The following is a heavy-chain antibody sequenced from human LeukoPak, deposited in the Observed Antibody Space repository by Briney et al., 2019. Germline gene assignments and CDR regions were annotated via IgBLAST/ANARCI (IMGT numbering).Heavy chain of an antibody. CDR2: ISSSSSYI. Sequence: GGTLRLSCAGSGFTFSSYGMSWVRQSPGKGLEWVSYISSSSSYIYYADSVKGRFTISRDNAKNSLYLQMNSLRAEDTAVYYCARDILTGYSSLYYYYMDVWGKGTTVTVSS. J-gene: IGHJ6*03. V-gene: IGHV3-21*05. CDR1: GFTFSSYG. CDR3: ARDILTGYSSLYYYYMDV. D-gene: IGHD3-9*01.